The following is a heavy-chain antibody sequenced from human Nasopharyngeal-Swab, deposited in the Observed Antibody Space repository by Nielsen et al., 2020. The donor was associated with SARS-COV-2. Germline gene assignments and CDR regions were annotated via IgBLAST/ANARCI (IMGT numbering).Heavy chain of an antibody. CDR2: INPSGGSA. Sequence: ASVKVSCKASGYIFTSFYMLWVRQATGQGLEWMGIINPSGGSASYAQKFQGRVTMTRDTSTSTVYMELSSLRSEDTAVYYCARGLRMVRGGYYFDYWSQGTLVTVSS. V-gene: IGHV1-46*01. CDR1: GYIFTSFY. CDR3: ARGLRMVRGGYYFDY. D-gene: IGHD3-10*01. J-gene: IGHJ4*02.